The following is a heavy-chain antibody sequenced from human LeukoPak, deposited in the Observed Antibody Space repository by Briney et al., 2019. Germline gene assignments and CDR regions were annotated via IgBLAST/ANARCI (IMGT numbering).Heavy chain of an antibody. CDR2: ISYDGSNK. V-gene: IGHV3-30-3*01. D-gene: IGHD3-22*01. J-gene: IGHJ4*02. CDR3: ARAMIVVVSGDY. CDR1: GFTFSSYA. Sequence: QPGRSLRLSCAASGFTFSSYAMHWVRQAPGKGLEWVAVISYDGSNKYYADSVKGRFTISRDNSKNTLYLQMNSLRAEDTAAYYCARAMIVVVSGDYWGQGTLVTVSS.